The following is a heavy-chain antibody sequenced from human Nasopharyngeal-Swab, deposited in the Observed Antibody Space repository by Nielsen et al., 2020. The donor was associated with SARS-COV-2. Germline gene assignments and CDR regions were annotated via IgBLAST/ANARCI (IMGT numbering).Heavy chain of an antibody. CDR3: ARIRHYVNTWYYFDY. V-gene: IGHV1-2*02. CDR2: INPSTGGT. J-gene: IGHJ4*02. Sequence: GESLKISCKASGYTFSDYNIHWVRQAPGQGLEWMGWINPSTGGTHFAQKFQGRVTITRDTPITTAYMEMSSLNFDDTAVYYCARIRHYVNTWYYFDYWGQGTLVTVSP. D-gene: IGHD3-10*02. CDR1: GYTFSDYN.